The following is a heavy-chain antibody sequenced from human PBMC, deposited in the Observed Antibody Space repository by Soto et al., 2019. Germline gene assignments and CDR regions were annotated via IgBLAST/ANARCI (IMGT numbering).Heavy chain of an antibody. J-gene: IGHJ4*02. V-gene: IGHV4-59*01. Sequence: XGTLSLTCSVSGRSMSSNYWSWIRQSPDKGLEWLGYVFYGGADYNPSLGGRVSMSVETSKSQFSLKLTSVTVADTAVYYCASYRGALYFESWGPGILVTVSS. CDR1: GRSMSSNY. D-gene: IGHD3-16*01. CDR2: VFYGGA. CDR3: ASYRGALYFES.